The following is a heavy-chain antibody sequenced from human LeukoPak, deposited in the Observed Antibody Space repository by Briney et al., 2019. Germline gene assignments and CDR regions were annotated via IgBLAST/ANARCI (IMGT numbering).Heavy chain of an antibody. CDR1: GFTFISYG. Sequence: QPGRSLRLSCAASGFTFISYGMHWVRQAPGKGLEWVAVIWYDGSNKYYADSVKGRFTISRDNSKNTLYLQMNSLRAEDTAVYYCAKDLTYSSCWGHYWGLGTLVTVSS. J-gene: IGHJ4*02. CDR3: AKDLTYSSCWGHY. D-gene: IGHD6-19*01. CDR2: IWYDGSNK. V-gene: IGHV3-33*06.